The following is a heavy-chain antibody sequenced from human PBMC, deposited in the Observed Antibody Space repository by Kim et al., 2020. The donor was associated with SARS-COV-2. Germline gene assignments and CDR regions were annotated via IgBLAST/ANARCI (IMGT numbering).Heavy chain of an antibody. CDR1: GYTFTNNA. J-gene: IGHJ4*02. V-gene: IGHV7-4-1*02. CDR2: INTYTGNP. CDR3: ARVIWGTYRYTDY. Sequence: ASVKVSCKASGYTFTNNAISWVRQAPGQGLEWMGWINTYTGNPTYAQAFTRRFVFSVDTSFTTAYLQISSLEAEDTALYYCARVIWGTYRYTDYWGQGTLVTVAS. D-gene: IGHD3-16*02.